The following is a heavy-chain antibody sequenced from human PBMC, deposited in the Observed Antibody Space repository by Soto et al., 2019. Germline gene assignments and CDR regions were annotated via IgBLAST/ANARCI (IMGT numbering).Heavy chain of an antibody. CDR1: GGSISSGGYY. CDR2: IYYSGST. J-gene: IGHJ3*02. CDR3: ARDRYDFWSGQPVRAFDI. Sequence: SETLSLTCTVSGGSISSGGYYWSWIRQHPGKGLEWIGYIYYSGSTYYNPSLKSRVTISVDTSKNQFSLKLSSVTAADTAVYYCARDRYDFWSGQPVRAFDIRGQGTMVTVSS. D-gene: IGHD3-3*01. V-gene: IGHV4-31*03.